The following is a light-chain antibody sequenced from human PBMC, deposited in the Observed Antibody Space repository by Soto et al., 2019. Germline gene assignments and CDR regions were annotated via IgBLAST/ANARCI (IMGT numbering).Light chain of an antibody. J-gene: IGLJ1*01. CDR3: AAWDDSLNARYV. CDR2: SNN. V-gene: IGLV1-44*01. Sequence: QSVLTPPPSKSGTPGQRVTISCSGSSSNIGRNTVNWYQQLPGTAPKLLIFSNNQRPSGVPDRFSGSKSGTSASLAISGLQSEDEADYYCAAWDDSLNARYVFGTGTKVTVL. CDR1: SSNIGRNT.